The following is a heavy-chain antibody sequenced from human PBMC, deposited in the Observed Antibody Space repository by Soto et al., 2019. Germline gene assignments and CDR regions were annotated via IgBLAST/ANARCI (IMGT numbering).Heavy chain of an antibody. V-gene: IGHV1-2*02. CDR2: VNPRSGGT. CDR3: ARDQSRDDYDGMDV. CDR1: GYSFSAHY. Sequence: QVQLVQSGAAVKKPGASMKVSCRAYGYSFSAHYIYWVRQAPGQGLEWMGWVNPRSGGTNYAQKFQARVIMTRDTSRDTAYMELGSLTSDATAVYYCARDQSRDDYDGMDVWGQGTKVTVSS. J-gene: IGHJ6*02.